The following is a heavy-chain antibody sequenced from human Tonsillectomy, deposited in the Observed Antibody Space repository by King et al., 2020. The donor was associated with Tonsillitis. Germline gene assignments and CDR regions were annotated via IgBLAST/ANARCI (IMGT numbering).Heavy chain of an antibody. J-gene: IGHJ4*02. CDR2: ISSRGSYV. CDR3: AREGRDGYNFWFFDY. D-gene: IGHD5-24*01. CDR1: GFSFDTFD. V-gene: IGHV3-21*06. Sequence: VQLVESGGGLVKPGGSLRVSCATSGFSFDTFDMNWVRQAPGKGLEWVSSISSRGSYVKYADSVKGRFPVSRDNAKNSLYLQMNSLRDEDTAIYYCAREGRDGYNFWFFDYWGQGTLVTVSS.